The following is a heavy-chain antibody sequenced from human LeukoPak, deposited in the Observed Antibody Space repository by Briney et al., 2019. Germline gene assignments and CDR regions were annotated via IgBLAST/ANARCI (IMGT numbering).Heavy chain of an antibody. CDR1: GGTFSSYA. CDR2: IIPILGTA. V-gene: IGHV1-69*13. D-gene: IGHD3-22*01. Sequence: ASVKVSCKASGGTFSSYAISWVRQAPGQGLEWMGGIIPILGTANYAQKFQGRVTITADESTSTAYMELSSLRSEDTAVYYCARAPNYYDSSGYYPVWGQGTLVTVSS. J-gene: IGHJ4*02. CDR3: ARAPNYYDSSGYYPV.